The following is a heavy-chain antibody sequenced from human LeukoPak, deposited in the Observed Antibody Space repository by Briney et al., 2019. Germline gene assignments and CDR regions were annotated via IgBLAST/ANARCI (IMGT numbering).Heavy chain of an antibody. CDR1: GFTFSTYV. V-gene: IGHV3-23*01. CDR2: ISASGSGT. Sequence: GGSLRVSCAASGFTFSTYVMAWVRQAPGKVLEWVSGISASGSGTYYADSVKGRFTISRDNSKNTLYLQMNSLRAEDTAVYYCARAYYYHYNMDVWGKGTMVTASS. J-gene: IGHJ6*03. CDR3: ARAYYYHYNMDV.